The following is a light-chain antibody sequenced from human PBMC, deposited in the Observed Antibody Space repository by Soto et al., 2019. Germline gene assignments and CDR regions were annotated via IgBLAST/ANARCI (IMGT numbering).Light chain of an antibody. Sequence: DIQMTQSPSTLSASVGDRVTITCRASQSISNWLACYQQKPGTAPNLLIYKASTLQSGVPSRFSGSGSGTEFTLTISSLHPDDSSTYYCQQYSDNWTFGQGTKVEIK. CDR1: QSISNW. CDR2: KAS. V-gene: IGKV1-5*03. J-gene: IGKJ1*01. CDR3: QQYSDNWT.